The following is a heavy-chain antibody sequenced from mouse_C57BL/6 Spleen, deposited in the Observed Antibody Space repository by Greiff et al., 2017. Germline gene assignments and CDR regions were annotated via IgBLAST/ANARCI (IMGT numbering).Heavy chain of an antibody. CDR2: IRSKSNNYAT. J-gene: IGHJ4*01. CDR1: GFSFNTYA. D-gene: IGHD4-1*01. Sequence: EVQLVESGGGLVQPKGSLKLSCAASGFSFNTYAMNWVRQAPGKGLEWVARIRSKSNNYATYYADSVKDRFTISRDDSESMLYLQMNNLKTEDTAMYYCVRHNWVYYAMDYWGQGTSVTVSS. V-gene: IGHV10-1*01. CDR3: VRHNWVYYAMDY.